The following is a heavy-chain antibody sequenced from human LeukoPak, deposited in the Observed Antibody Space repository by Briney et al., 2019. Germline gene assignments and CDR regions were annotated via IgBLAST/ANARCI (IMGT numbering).Heavy chain of an antibody. V-gene: IGHV3-53*01. CDR3: ARVFGSGYYLPVNYFDY. D-gene: IGHD3-3*01. J-gene: IGHJ4*02. CDR1: GFTVSSNY. Sequence: GGSLRLSCAASGFTVSSNYMSWVRQAPGKGLEWVSVIYSGDTTYYADSVKDGFTISRDNSKSTVYLQMNSLRAEDTAVYYCARVFGSGYYLPVNYFDYWGQGTLVTVSS. CDR2: IYSGDTT.